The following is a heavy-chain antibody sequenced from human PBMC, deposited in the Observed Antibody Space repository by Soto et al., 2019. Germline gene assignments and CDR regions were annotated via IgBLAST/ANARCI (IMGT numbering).Heavy chain of an antibody. Sequence: EVQLVESGGGLVKPGGSLRLSCAASGFIFSSHTMNWVRQVPGKGLEWVSSISASSTYIYYADSLKGRFTISRDNAYNSLLLHVSSLRAEDTAVYYCARGWLRDPWMYWGQGTLVTVSS. CDR2: ISASSTYI. CDR1: GFIFSSHT. V-gene: IGHV3-21*02. J-gene: IGHJ4*02. CDR3: ARGWLRDPWMY. D-gene: IGHD5-12*01.